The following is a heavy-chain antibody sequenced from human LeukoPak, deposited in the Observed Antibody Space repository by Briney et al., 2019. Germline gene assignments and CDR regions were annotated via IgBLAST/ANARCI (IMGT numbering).Heavy chain of an antibody. CDR1: GFTFSSYG. J-gene: IGHJ4*02. V-gene: IGHV3-30*18. CDR3: AKDLYGDYGY. CDR2: ISYDGSNK. D-gene: IGHD4-17*01. Sequence: PGGSLRLSCAASGFTFSSYGMHWVRQAPGKGLEWVAVISYDGSNKYYADSVKGRFTISRDNSKNTLYLQMDSLRAEDTAVYYCAKDLYGDYGYWGQGTLVTVSS.